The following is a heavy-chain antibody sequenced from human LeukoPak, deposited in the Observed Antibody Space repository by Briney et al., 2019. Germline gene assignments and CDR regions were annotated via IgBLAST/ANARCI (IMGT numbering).Heavy chain of an antibody. Sequence: GESLKISCKGSGYSFTSYWIGWVRRMPGKGLEWMGIIYPGDSDTRYSPSFQGQVTISADKSVSTAYLQWSSLKASDTAMYYCARRTYYYDSSGRAVGFFDYWGQGTLVTVSS. CDR3: ARRTYYYDSSGRAVGFFDY. J-gene: IGHJ4*02. CDR2: IYPGDSDT. CDR1: GYSFTSYW. V-gene: IGHV5-51*01. D-gene: IGHD3-22*01.